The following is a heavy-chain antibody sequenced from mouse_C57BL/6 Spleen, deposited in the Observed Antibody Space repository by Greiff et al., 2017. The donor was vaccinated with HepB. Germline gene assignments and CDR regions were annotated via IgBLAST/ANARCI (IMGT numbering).Heavy chain of an antibody. J-gene: IGHJ2*01. CDR1: GYTFTDYY. CDR3: ARGYYGSSEFDY. CDR2: IYPGSGNT. V-gene: IGHV1-76*01. Sequence: VMLVESGAELVRPGASVKLSCKASGYTFTDYYINWVKQRPGQGLEWIARIYPGSGNTYYNEKFKGKATLTAEKSSSTAYMQLSSLTSEDSAVYFCARGYYGSSEFDYWGQGTTLTVSS. D-gene: IGHD1-1*01.